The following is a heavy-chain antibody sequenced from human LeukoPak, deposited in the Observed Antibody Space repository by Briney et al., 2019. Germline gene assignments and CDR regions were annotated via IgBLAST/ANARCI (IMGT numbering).Heavy chain of an antibody. J-gene: IGHJ4*02. CDR1: GFSVSNNY. Sequence: GGSLRLSCAVSGFSVSNNYMNWVRQAPGKGLEWVSLIYSRGGTSYADSVKGRFTIPRDSSKNTLFLQMNSLRVEDTAVYYCARDPPGIAASGTYYWGQGTLVTVSS. CDR2: IYSRGGT. V-gene: IGHV3-53*01. CDR3: ARDPPGIAASGTYY. D-gene: IGHD6-13*01.